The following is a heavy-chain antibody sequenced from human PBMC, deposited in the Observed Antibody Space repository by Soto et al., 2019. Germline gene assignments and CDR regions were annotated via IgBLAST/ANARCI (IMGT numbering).Heavy chain of an antibody. D-gene: IGHD2-15*01. Sequence: GASVKVSCKASGYTFTSYDINWVRQATGQGLEWMGWMNPNSGNTGYAQKFQGRVTMTRNTSISTAHMELSSLRSEDTAVYYCARVRVVAATFWFDPWGQGTLVTVSS. CDR3: ARVRVVAATFWFDP. V-gene: IGHV1-8*01. J-gene: IGHJ5*02. CDR2: MNPNSGNT. CDR1: GYTFTSYD.